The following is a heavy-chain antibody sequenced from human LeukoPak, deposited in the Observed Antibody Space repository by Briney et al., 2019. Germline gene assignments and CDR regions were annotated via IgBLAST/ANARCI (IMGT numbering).Heavy chain of an antibody. D-gene: IGHD6-6*01. CDR1: GFTFSSYA. CDR3: AKHSSSSDY. Sequence: GGSLRLSCAASGFTFSSYAIHWVRQAPGKGLEWVAVISYDGSNKYYADSVKGRFTISRDNSKNTLYLQMNSLRAEDTAVYYCAKHSSSSDYWGQGTLVTVSS. CDR2: ISYDGSNK. V-gene: IGHV3-30-3*02. J-gene: IGHJ4*02.